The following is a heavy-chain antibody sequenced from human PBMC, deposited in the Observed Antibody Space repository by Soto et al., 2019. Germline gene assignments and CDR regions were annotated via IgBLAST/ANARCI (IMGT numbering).Heavy chain of an antibody. CDR3: ARAGITMVRGVPILSPYYYGMDI. D-gene: IGHD3-10*01. J-gene: IGHJ6*02. V-gene: IGHV4-59*08. CDR1: CASISSSY. Sequence: PSETLSLTCTVSCASISSSYWSWIRRPPGKGLEWIGYIYHSGSTKYNPSLKSRVTISVDTSKNQFSLKLSSVTAPDTAVYYCARAGITMVRGVPILSPYYYGMDIWAQGTTVTVSS. CDR2: IYHSGST.